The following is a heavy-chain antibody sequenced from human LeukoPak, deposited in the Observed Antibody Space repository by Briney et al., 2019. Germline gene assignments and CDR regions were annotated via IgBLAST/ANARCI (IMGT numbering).Heavy chain of an antibody. V-gene: IGHV3-23*01. CDR3: AKLGGQEVYNYYVGV. Sequence: GGSLRLSCEASGFTFGSYAMSWVRQAPGKGLELVSGIIDSGDITYYANSVKGRFTISRDNSKNTLYLQMNSLRAEDTAVYYCAKLGGQEVYNYYVGVWGKGTTVAVSS. J-gene: IGHJ6*03. CDR1: GFTFGSYA. D-gene: IGHD3-16*01. CDR2: IIDSGDIT.